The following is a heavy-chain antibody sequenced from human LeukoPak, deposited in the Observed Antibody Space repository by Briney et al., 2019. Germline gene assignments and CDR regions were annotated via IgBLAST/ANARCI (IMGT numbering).Heavy chain of an antibody. V-gene: IGHV3-30*18. J-gene: IGHJ4*02. D-gene: IGHD3-16*02. CDR2: ISYDGSNK. CDR3: AKDVYDYVWGSYRHTKDY. CDR1: GFTFSSYG. Sequence: GRSLRLSCAASGFTFSSYGMHWVRQAPGKGLEWVAVISYDGSNKYYADSVKGRSTISRDNSKNTLYLQMNSLRAEDTAVYYCAKDVYDYVWGSYRHTKDYWGQGTLVTVSS.